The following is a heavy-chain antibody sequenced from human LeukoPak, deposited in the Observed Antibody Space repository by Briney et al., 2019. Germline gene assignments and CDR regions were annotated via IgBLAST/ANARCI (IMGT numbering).Heavy chain of an antibody. CDR2: ISAYNGNT. CDR3: ARPRTTSSSPNAFDI. D-gene: IGHD6-6*01. J-gene: IGHJ3*02. CDR1: GYTFTSDG. Sequence: ASVTVSCTASGYTFTSDGISWGRQAPGQGLEWMGWISAYNGNTNYAQKLQGRVTMTTDTSTSTAYMELRSLRSDDTAVYYCARPRTTSSSPNAFDIWGQGTMVTVSS. V-gene: IGHV1-18*01.